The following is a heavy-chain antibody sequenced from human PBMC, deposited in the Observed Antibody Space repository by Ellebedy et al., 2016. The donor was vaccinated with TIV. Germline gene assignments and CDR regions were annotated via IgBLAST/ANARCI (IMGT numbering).Heavy chain of an antibody. V-gene: IGHV1-69*04. J-gene: IGHJ4*02. Sequence: AASVKVSCKASGGTFSNYAFSWVRQAPGQGLEGMGRIVPILDIADYEQKFQGRVAITADKSTSTASMELSSLRSEDTAVYYCARDILTGYFFDLWGQGTLVTVSS. CDR1: GGTFSNYA. CDR2: IVPILDIA. D-gene: IGHD3-9*01. CDR3: ARDILTGYFFDL.